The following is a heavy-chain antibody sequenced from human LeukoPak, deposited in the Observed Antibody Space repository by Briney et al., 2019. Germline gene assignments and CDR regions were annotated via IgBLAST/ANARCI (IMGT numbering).Heavy chain of an antibody. V-gene: IGHV4-30-4*01. CDR2: IYYSGTT. J-gene: IGHJ4*02. CDR1: GGSFSGYY. CDR3: AREQYGAGSYPFDC. Sequence: SETLSLTCAVYGGSFSGYYWSWIRQPPGKGLEWIGYIYYSGTTYYNPSLKSRVTISVDTSKNQFSLKLNSVTAADTAVYYCAREQYGAGSYPFDCWGRGTLVTISS. D-gene: IGHD3-10*01.